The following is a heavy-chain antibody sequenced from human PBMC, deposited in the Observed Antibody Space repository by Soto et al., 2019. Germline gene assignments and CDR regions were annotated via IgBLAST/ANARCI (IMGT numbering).Heavy chain of an antibody. CDR1: GYTFTSYA. J-gene: IGHJ6*03. Sequence: GSSVKVSCKAFGYTFTSYAMHWVRQAPGQRLEWMGWINAGNGNTKYSQKFQGRVTITRDTSASTAYMELSSLRSEDTAVYYCARDRTSPIAAAGYYYYDYYMGVWGKGPTVTVSS. CDR3: ARDRTSPIAAAGYYYYDYYMGV. D-gene: IGHD6-13*01. CDR2: INAGNGNT. V-gene: IGHV1-3*01.